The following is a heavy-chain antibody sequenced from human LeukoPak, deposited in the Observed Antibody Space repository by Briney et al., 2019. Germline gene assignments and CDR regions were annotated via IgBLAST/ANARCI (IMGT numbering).Heavy chain of an antibody. Sequence: ASVTVSCKASGYTFTSYGISWVRQAPGQGLEWMGWISAYNGNTNYAQKLQGRVTITTDTSTSTAYMEMRSLRSDDTAVYYCARHGGSPPRYYYYMDVWGKGTTVTISS. J-gene: IGHJ6*03. CDR3: ARHGGSPPRYYYYMDV. CDR2: ISAYNGNT. CDR1: GYTFTSYG. D-gene: IGHD2-15*01. V-gene: IGHV1-18*01.